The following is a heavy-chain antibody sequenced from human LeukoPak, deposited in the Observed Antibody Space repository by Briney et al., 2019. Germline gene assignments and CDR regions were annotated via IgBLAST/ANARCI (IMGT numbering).Heavy chain of an antibody. CDR2: IGQGERQM. Sequence: PGGSLRLSCVASGFAYSTTWMNWVRQAPGKGLEWVANIGQGERQMNYADSVKGRFSISRDNARNSLFLQLNSLRAEDTDVYYCASSYLKHWGQGTLVTVSS. CDR1: GFAYSTTW. J-gene: IGHJ1*01. CDR3: ASSYLKH. V-gene: IGHV3-7*01.